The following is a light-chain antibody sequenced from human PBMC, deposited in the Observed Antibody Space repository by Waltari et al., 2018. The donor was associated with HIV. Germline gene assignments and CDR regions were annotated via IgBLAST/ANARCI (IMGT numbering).Light chain of an antibody. V-gene: IGKV3-20*01. J-gene: IGKJ3*01. Sequence: EIVLTQSPGTLSLSPGARATLSCRASQSVSNSYLAWYQQESGQAPRLLIYGASSRATGIPDRFSGSGSGADFTLTISRLEPEDFAMYYCQQYGGALFTFGPGTKVDIK. CDR3: QQYGGALFT. CDR1: QSVSNSY. CDR2: GAS.